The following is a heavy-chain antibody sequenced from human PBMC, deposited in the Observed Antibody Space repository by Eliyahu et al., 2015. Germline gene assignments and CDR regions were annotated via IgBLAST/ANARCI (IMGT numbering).Heavy chain of an antibody. CDR2: IYYSGST. CDR1: GGSISSSSYX. Sequence: QLQLQESGPGLVKPSETLSLTCTVSGGSISSSSYXWGWIRQPPGKGLEWIGSIYYSGSTYYNPSLKSRVTISVDTSKNQFSLKLSSVTAADTAVYYCARGYGDDFWNGGYYYMDVWGKGTTVTVSS. J-gene: IGHJ6*03. D-gene: IGHD3-3*01. V-gene: IGHV4-39*01. CDR3: ARGYGDDFWNGGYYYMDV.